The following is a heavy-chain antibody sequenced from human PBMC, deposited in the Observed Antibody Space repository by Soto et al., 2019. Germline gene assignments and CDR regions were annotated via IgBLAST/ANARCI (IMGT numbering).Heavy chain of an antibody. D-gene: IGHD3-10*01. Sequence: PSETLSLTCTVFGGSISSHDWSWIRQPPGKGLEWIGYIFHSGSTYYNPSLRSRLSMSVDTTKNQFFLNLNSVTAADTAVYFCARDDYYGSGSNAYDIWGQGTMVTVSS. CDR2: IFHSGST. V-gene: IGHV4-59*06. J-gene: IGHJ3*02. CDR1: GGSISSHD. CDR3: ARDDYYGSGSNAYDI.